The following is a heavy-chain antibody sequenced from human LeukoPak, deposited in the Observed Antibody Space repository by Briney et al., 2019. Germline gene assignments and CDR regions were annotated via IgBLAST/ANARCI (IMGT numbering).Heavy chain of an antibody. D-gene: IGHD5-12*01. CDR2: VRYDGRNQ. Sequence: GGSLRLSCQTSGFVFSNYGMHWVRQAPGKGLEWVAFVRYDGRNQYYADSVQGRFTISRDNSRSTLYLQMNSLRPEDTGVYSCAKDSNSGYVSVGPDYWGLGTLVTVSS. CDR1: GFVFSNYG. V-gene: IGHV3-30*02. J-gene: IGHJ4*02. CDR3: AKDSNSGYVSVGPDY.